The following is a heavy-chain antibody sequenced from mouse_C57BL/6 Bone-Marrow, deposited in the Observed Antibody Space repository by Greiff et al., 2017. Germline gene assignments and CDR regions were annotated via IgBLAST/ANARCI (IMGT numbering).Heavy chain of an antibody. CDR3: ARWLLRWYFDV. CDR2: ISSGSSTI. D-gene: IGHD2-3*01. Sequence: VQLKQSGGGLVKPGGSLKLSCAASGFTFSDYGMHWVRQAPEKGLEWVAYISSGSSTIYYADTVKGRFTISRDNAKNTLFLQMTSLRSEDTAMYYCARWLLRWYFDVWGTGTTVTVSS. J-gene: IGHJ1*03. V-gene: IGHV5-17*01. CDR1: GFTFSDYG.